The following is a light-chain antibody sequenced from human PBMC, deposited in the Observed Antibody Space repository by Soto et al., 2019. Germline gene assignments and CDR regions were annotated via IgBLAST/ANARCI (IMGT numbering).Light chain of an antibody. CDR1: QNVARNY. Sequence: IVLTQSPGTLSLSPGERATLSCRASQNVARNYLAWYQQRPGQAPRLLIYDASTRATGIPDRFSGGGSGTDFTLTISRLEPEDFAVYYCQQFSSYPLTFGGGTKVDI. J-gene: IGKJ4*01. CDR3: QQFSSYPLT. V-gene: IGKV3-20*01. CDR2: DAS.